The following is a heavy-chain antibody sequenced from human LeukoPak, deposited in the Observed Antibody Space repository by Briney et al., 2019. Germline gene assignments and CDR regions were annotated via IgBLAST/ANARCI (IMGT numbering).Heavy chain of an antibody. Sequence: GGSLRLSCAASGFAFSTYYIHWVRQPPGKGLEWVAVISYDGGNMYYGDSVKGRFTISRDNSKNTLYLQMNSLRPEDTAVYYCAKSLSSGWSSYYFGDWGQGALVTVSS. J-gene: IGHJ4*02. D-gene: IGHD6-19*01. V-gene: IGHV3-30*18. CDR3: AKSLSSGWSSYYFGD. CDR1: GFAFSTYY. CDR2: ISYDGGNM.